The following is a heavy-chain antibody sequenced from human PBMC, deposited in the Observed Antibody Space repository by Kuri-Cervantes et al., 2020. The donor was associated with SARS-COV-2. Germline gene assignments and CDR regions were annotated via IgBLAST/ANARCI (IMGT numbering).Heavy chain of an antibody. Sequence: GESLKISCAASGFTFSSYWMSWVRQAPGKGLEWVANIKQDGSEKYYVDSVKGRFTISRDNAKNSLYLQMNSLRAEDTAVYYCARGPGTTGGLFPFDYWGQGTLVTVSS. J-gene: IGHJ4*02. CDR3: ARGPGTTGGLFPFDY. V-gene: IGHV3-7*01. CDR1: GFTFSSYW. CDR2: IKQDGSEK. D-gene: IGHD1-1*01.